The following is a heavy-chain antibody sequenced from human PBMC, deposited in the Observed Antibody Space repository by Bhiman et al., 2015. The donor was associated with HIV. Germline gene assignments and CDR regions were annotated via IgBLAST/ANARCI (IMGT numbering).Heavy chain of an antibody. D-gene: IGHD6-13*01. V-gene: IGHV3-30*03. CDR2: ISYDGSNK. CDR3: ARGRKDIEAADGLDNDAFDM. J-gene: IGHJ3*02. CDR1: GFTFSSYW. Sequence: VQLVESGGGLVQPGGSLRLSCAASGFTFSSYWLSWVRQAPGKGLEWVAVISYDGSNKYYGDSVKGRFTISRDNSKNTLYLQMDSLRAEDTAVYYCARGRKDIEAADGLDNDAFDMWGQGTLVTVSS.